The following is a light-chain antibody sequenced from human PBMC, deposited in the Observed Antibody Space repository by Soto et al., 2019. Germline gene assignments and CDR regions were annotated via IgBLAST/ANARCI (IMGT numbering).Light chain of an antibody. V-gene: IGKV1-39*01. CDR1: HRISNF. Sequence: DIQMTQSPSLSVSVGDKVTITCRASHRISNFLYWYQQKAGKAPKLLIYSSFNLQSGVPSRFSGSGCGTDFTLTISSLQPEDYATYYGQQNYITPYTFGQGTKLEIK. J-gene: IGKJ2*01. CDR2: SSF. CDR3: QQNYITPYT.